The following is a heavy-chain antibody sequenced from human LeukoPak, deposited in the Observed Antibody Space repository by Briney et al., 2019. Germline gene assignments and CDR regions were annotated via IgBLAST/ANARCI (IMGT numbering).Heavy chain of an antibody. J-gene: IGHJ4*02. V-gene: IGHV3-30*18. CDR3: AKDVIRLLPEY. D-gene: IGHD2/OR15-2a*01. Sequence: GGSQRLSCAASGFTFSSYGMHWVRQAPGKGLEWVAVISYDGSNKYYADSVKGRFTISRDNSKNTLYLQMNSLRAEDTAVYYCAKDVIRLLPEYWGQGTLVTVSS. CDR2: ISYDGSNK. CDR1: GFTFSSYG.